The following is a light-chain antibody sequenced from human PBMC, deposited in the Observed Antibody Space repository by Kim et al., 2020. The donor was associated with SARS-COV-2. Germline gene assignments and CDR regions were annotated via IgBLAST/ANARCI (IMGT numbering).Light chain of an antibody. CDR2: EDY. Sequence: GETVTSSCPRGSGNIAINFVQWYQQRPGSSPTIVIYEDYQRPSGVPDRFAGSIDRSANSASLTISGLKTEDEADYYCQSYDATNQVFGGGTQLTVL. CDR1: SGNIAINF. J-gene: IGLJ3*02. V-gene: IGLV6-57*01. CDR3: QSYDATNQV.